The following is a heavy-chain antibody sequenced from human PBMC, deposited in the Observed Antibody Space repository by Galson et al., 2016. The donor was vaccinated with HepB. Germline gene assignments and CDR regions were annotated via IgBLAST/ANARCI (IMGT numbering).Heavy chain of an antibody. J-gene: IGHJ4*01. CDR2: IRADGNLQ. CDR1: GFEIRNSW. V-gene: IGHV3-7*03. CDR3: TIGAWLDY. D-gene: IGHD3-16*01. Sequence: SLRLSCAASGFEIRNSWVSWVRQVSGRGLEYVANIRADGNLQHYADSVKGRFTISRDNALNSLFLQMNSLRAEDTAVYYCTIGAWLDYWGHGALVTVSS.